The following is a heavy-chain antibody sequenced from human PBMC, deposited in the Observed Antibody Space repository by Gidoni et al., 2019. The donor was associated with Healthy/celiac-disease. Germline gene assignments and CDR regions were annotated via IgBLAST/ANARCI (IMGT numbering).Heavy chain of an antibody. CDR3: ARYHSGWYYFDY. CDR1: GGSISSYY. Sequence: QVQLQESGPGLVKPSETLSLPCTVSGGSISSYYWSWIRQPPGKGLEWIGYISYSGSTNYNPSLKSRVTISVDTSKNQFSLKLSSVTAADTAVYYCARYHSGWYYFDYWGQGTLVTVSS. V-gene: IGHV4-59*01. J-gene: IGHJ4*02. D-gene: IGHD6-19*01. CDR2: ISYSGST.